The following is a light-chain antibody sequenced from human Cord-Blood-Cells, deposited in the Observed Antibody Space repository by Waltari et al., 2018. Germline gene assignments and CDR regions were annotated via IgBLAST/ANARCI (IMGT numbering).Light chain of an antibody. J-gene: IGKJ2*01. CDR2: AAS. CDR1: QSISSY. CDR3: QQSYSTPYT. Sequence: QMTPFSFSLSASVGKRVTITCRASQSISSYLNWYQQKPGKAPKLLIYAASSLQSGVPSRFSGSGSGTDFTLTISSLQPEDFATYYCQQSYSTPYTFGQGTKLEIK. V-gene: IGKV1-39*01.